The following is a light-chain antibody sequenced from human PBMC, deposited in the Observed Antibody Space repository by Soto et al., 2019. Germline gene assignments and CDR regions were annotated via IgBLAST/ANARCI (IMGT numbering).Light chain of an antibody. V-gene: IGKV1-5*03. CDR3: QHYNSYSEA. CDR1: QNINGW. Sequence: IQMSQSPSTVSASVGDRVTITCRASQNINGWLAWYQQKPGKAPKVLIYKASSLESGVPSRFSGSGSGTEFTLTISSLQPDDFATYYCQHYNSYSEAFGQGTKVEIK. CDR2: KAS. J-gene: IGKJ1*01.